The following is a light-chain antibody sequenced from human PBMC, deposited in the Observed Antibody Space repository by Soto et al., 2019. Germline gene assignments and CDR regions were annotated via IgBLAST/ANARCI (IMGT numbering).Light chain of an antibody. CDR2: AAS. CDR3: LRHSTYPLT. Sequence: DIQMTQFPSSLSASVGDRVTITCRASQGIRNDLGWYQQKPGKAPKRLIYAASSLQSGVPSRFSGSGSRTEFPLAISSLQPEDSATFYCLRHSTYPLTFGQGTKVEIK. CDR1: QGIRND. V-gene: IGKV1-17*01. J-gene: IGKJ1*01.